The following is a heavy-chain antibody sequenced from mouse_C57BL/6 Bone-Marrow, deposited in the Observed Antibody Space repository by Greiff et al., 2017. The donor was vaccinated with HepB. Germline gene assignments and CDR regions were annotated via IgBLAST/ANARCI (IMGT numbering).Heavy chain of an antibody. CDR3: ARQDDGGFAY. CDR2: ITPSNGGT. J-gene: IGHJ3*01. CDR1: GYTFTSYW. V-gene: IGHV1-53*01. Sequence: QVQLKQPGTELVKPGASVKLSCKASGYTFTSYWMHWVKQRPGQGLEWIGNITPSNGGTTYNEKFKSKATLTVDKSSSTAYMQLSSLTSEDSAVYYGARQDDGGFAYWGQGTLVTVSA. D-gene: IGHD2-12*01.